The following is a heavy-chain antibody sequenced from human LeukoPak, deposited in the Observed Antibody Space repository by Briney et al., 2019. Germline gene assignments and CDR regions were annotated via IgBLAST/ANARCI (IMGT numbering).Heavy chain of an antibody. J-gene: IGHJ4*02. CDR3: ATGRRFLEWLSYFDY. D-gene: IGHD3-3*01. CDR1: GFTFSNAW. CDR2: LKSKTDGGTT. Sequence: PGGSLRLSCAASGFTFSNAWMNWVRQAPGKGLEWVGRLKSKTDGGTTDYAAPVKGRFTISRDNSKNTLYLQMNSLRAEDTAVYYCATGRRFLEWLSYFDYWGQGTLVTVPS. V-gene: IGHV3-15*01.